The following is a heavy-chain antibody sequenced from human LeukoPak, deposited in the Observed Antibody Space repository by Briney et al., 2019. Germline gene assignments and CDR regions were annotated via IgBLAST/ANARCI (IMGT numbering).Heavy chain of an antibody. J-gene: IGHJ4*02. Sequence: PSETLSLTCTVSGGSISSSSYYWGWIRQPPGKGLEWIGSIYYSGSTYYNPSLKSRVTISVDTSKNQFSLKLSSVTAADTAVYYCARRIYGSGSCGYWGQGTLVTVSS. CDR2: IYYSGST. CDR1: GGSISSSSYY. CDR3: ARRIYGSGSCGY. D-gene: IGHD3-10*01. V-gene: IGHV4-39*01.